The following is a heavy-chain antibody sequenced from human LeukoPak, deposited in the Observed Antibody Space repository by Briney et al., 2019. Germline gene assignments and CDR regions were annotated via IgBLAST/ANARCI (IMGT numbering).Heavy chain of an antibody. CDR3: ARSPYSGSYSDFDY. CDR1: GGSISSGGYY. D-gene: IGHD1-26*01. J-gene: IGHJ4*02. CDR2: IYHSGST. Sequence: SETLSLTCTVSGGSISSGGYYWSWIRQPPGKGLEWIGYIYHSGSTYYNPSLKSRATISVDRSKNQFSLKLRSVTAADTAVYYCARSPYSGSYSDFDYWGQGTLVTVSS. V-gene: IGHV4-30-2*01.